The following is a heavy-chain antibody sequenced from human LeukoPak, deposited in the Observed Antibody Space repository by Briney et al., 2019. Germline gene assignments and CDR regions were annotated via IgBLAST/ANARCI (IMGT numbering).Heavy chain of an antibody. CDR3: ARALIGYYFDY. CDR2: IYSGGST. Sequence: GGSLRLSCAASGFTVSSNYMSWVRQAPGKGLEWVSVIYSGGSTYYADSVKGRFTISRDNSRNTMYLQMNSLRAEDTAVYYCARALIGYYFDYWGQGTLVTVSS. J-gene: IGHJ4*02. V-gene: IGHV3-53*01. D-gene: IGHD2-8*01. CDR1: GFTVSSNY.